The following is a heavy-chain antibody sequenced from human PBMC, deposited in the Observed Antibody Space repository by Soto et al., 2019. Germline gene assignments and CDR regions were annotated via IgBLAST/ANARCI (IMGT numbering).Heavy chain of an antibody. J-gene: IGHJ4*02. V-gene: IGHV3-49*03. D-gene: IGHD3-10*01. CDR1: GFPFGNFL. Sequence: GGSLRLSCTSSGFPFGNFLMSWFRQAPGKGMEWVGFIRSQPYGGTAEYAASVRGRFTISRDDSKGIAYLQMNSLQTEDSGVYYCIGSFPFWGQGTLVTVSS. CDR2: IRSQPYGGTA. CDR3: IGSFPF.